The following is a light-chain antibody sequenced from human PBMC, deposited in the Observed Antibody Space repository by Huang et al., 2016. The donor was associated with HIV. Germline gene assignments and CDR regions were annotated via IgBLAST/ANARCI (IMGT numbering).Light chain of an antibody. CDR1: QSISNY. V-gene: IGKV1-39*01. CDR3: QQSYNTVYT. Sequence: DIQMDQSPSSLSASVGDRVTITCRASQSISNYLNWYQQKPGKAPNLLIYGTSNLQSGVPLRFSVRGSGTDFTLTISGLQPDDAATYYCQQSYNTVYTFGQGTKLEI. CDR2: GTS. J-gene: IGKJ2*01.